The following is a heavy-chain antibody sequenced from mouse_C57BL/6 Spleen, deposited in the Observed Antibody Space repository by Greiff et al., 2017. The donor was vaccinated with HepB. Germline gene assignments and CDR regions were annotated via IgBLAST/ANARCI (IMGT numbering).Heavy chain of an antibody. Sequence: EVQGVESGGGLVKPGGSLKLSCAASGFTFSSYTMSWVRQTPEKRLEWVATISGGGGNTYYPDSVKGRFTISRDNAKNTLYLQMSSLRSEDTALYYCARDGWLLLYYFDYWGQGTTRTVAS. J-gene: IGHJ2*01. D-gene: IGHD2-3*01. CDR1: GFTFSSYT. CDR2: ISGGGGNT. CDR3: ARDGWLLLYYFDY. V-gene: IGHV5-9*01.